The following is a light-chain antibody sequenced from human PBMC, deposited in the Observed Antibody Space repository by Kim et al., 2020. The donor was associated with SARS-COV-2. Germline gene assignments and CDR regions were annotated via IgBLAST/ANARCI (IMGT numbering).Light chain of an antibody. Sequence: DIQMTQSPSTLSASVGDRVTITCRASQTFSTWLAWYQQKPGKAPRLLIYKGSSLESGAPSRFSGSGSGTEFTLTISSLQPDDFATYYCQQYDSHSWTFGQGTKVDIK. CDR3: QQYDSHSWT. J-gene: IGKJ1*01. CDR1: QTFSTW. V-gene: IGKV1-5*03. CDR2: KGS.